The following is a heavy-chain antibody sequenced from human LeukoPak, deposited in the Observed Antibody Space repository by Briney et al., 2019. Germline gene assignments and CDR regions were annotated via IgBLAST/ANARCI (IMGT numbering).Heavy chain of an antibody. CDR3: ARRGTVTTERFDY. CDR1: GGSISSSSYY. D-gene: IGHD4-11*01. V-gene: IGHV4-39*01. CDR2: IYYRGRT. Sequence: SETLSLTCTVSGGSISSSSYYWGWIRQPPGKGLEWIGRIYYRGRTYYHPSLKSRVTLYVDTSTNPFCLRLSSVTAADTAVYYCARRGTVTTERFDYWGQGTLVTVSS. J-gene: IGHJ4*02.